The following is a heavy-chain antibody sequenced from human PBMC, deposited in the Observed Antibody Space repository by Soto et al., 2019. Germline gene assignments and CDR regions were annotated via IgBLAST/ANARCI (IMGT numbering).Heavy chain of an antibody. CDR2: ISSSSSYI. J-gene: IGHJ6*02. V-gene: IGHV3-21*01. D-gene: IGHD3-10*01. CDR1: GFTFSSYS. Sequence: GGSLRLSCAASGFTFSSYSMNWVRQAPGKGLEWVSSISSSSSYIYYADSVKGRFTISRDNAKNSLYLQMNSLRAEDTAVYYCAREMGYYGSGYYYYYGMDVWGQGTTVTVSS. CDR3: AREMGYYGSGYYYYYGMDV.